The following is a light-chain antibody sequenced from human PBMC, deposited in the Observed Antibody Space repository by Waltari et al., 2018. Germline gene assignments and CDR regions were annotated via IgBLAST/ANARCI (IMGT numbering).Light chain of an antibody. J-gene: IGKJ4*01. Sequence: EVVLTQSPATLSLSPGEAATLSCRASQSVSNSLAWYQQKPGQPPRLLIYDTSNRASGIPARFSASGSGTDFTLSITSLEPEDFAVYYCQQRNIWPLTFGGGTKVEIK. CDR1: QSVSNS. CDR3: QQRNIWPLT. CDR2: DTS. V-gene: IGKV3-11*01.